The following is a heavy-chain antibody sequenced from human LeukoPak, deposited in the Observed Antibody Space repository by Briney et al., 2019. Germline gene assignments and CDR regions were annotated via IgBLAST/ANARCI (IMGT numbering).Heavy chain of an antibody. Sequence: SETLSLTCTVSGVSIRSYYWSWIRQPAGKGLEWIGRIHTSGSTNYNPSLKSRVTMSVDTSKNQFSLKLSSVTAADTAVYYCARDRYYYDSSGYVFDYWGQGTLVTVSS. V-gene: IGHV4-4*07. CDR1: GVSIRSYY. CDR2: IHTSGST. D-gene: IGHD3-22*01. CDR3: ARDRYYYDSSGYVFDY. J-gene: IGHJ4*02.